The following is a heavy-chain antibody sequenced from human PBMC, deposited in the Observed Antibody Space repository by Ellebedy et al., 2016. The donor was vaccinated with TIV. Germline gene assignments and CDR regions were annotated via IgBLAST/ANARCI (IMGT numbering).Heavy chain of an antibody. V-gene: IGHV4-31*03. CDR1: GGSISSGDYY. CDR3: AKSDADWYQPFDI. J-gene: IGHJ3*02. CDR2: IYRSGST. D-gene: IGHD3-9*01. Sequence: MPSETLSLTCTVSGGSISSGDYYWSWIRQHPGRGLEWIGYIYRSGSTYFNPSLKSRVVLSVDTSKRQFALNLSSVTAADTAVYYCAKSDADWYQPFDIWGQGTMVTVSS.